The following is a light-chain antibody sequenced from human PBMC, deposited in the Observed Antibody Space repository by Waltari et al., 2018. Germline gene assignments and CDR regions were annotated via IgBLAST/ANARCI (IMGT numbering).Light chain of an antibody. J-gene: IGLJ3*02. CDR1: SSDVGRYNY. CDR3: CSYAGSYTWV. CDR2: DVN. Sequence: QSALTQPRSVSGSPGQSVTISCTGTSSDVGRYNYVSWNQQHPGKAPKLMIYDVNVRPSGVPDRCSGSKSGNTASLTISGLQAEDEGDYYCCSYAGSYTWVFGGGTKLTVL. V-gene: IGLV2-11*01.